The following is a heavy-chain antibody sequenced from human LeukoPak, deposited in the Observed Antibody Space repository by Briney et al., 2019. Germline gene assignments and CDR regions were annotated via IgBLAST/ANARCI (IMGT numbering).Heavy chain of an antibody. V-gene: IGHV1-2*02. J-gene: IGHJ4*02. D-gene: IGHD1-1*01. Sequence: ASVKVSCKASGYTFTSYDINWVRQATGQGLEWMGWINPNSGGTNYAQKFQGRVTMTRDTSISTAYMELSRLRSDDTAVYYCARALDFDYWGQGTLVTVSS. CDR3: ARALDFDY. CDR1: GYTFTSYD. CDR2: INPNSGGT.